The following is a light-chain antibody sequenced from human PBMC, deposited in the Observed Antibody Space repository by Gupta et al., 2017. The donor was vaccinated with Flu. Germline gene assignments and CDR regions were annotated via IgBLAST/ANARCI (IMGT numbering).Light chain of an antibody. CDR3: QQYAVSPPFT. V-gene: IGKV3D-20*01. CDR1: QTVSSNY. J-gene: IGKJ2*01. Sequence: EIVLTQSPATLSLSPGERATLSCGASQTVSSNYLAWYQQKPGRAPRLIIYDASTRATGIPDRFSGSGSATDFTLTISGREPEDFAVYYCQQYAVSPPFTFGQGTRLDIK. CDR2: DAS.